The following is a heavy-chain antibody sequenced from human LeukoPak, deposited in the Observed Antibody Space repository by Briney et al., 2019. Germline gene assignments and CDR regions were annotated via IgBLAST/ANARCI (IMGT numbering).Heavy chain of an antibody. J-gene: IGHJ4*02. CDR1: GGSFSGYY. Sequence: PSETLSLTCAVYGGSFSGYYWSWIRQPPGKGLEWIGEINRSESTNSNPSLKSRVTISADTSKNQFSLNLSSVTAADTAVYYCARAPRAVGPLRYWGQGTLVTVSS. CDR2: INRSEST. D-gene: IGHD6-19*01. V-gene: IGHV4-34*01. CDR3: ARAPRAVGPLRY.